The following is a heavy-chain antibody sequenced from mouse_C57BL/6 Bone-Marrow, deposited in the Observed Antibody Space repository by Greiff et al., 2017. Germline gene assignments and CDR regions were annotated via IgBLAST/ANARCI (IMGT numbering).Heavy chain of an antibody. V-gene: IGHV1-18*01. J-gene: IGHJ2*01. CDR1: GYTFTDYN. CDR3: ARDDDYFDYFDY. CDR2: INPNNGGT. D-gene: IGHD2-3*01. Sequence: VQLQQSGPELVKPGASVKIPCKASGYTFTDYNMDWVKQSHGKSLEWIGDINPNNGGTIYNQKFKGKATLTVDKSSSTAYMELRNLTSEDTAVYYCARDDDYFDYFDYWGQGTTLTVSS.